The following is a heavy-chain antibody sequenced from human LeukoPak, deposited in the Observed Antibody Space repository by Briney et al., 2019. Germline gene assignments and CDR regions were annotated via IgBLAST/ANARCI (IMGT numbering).Heavy chain of an antibody. V-gene: IGHV3-30-3*01. Sequence: GGSLRLPCAASGFTFSSYAMHWVRQAPGKGLEWVAVISYDGSNKYYADSVKGRFTISRDNSKNTLYLQMNSLRAEDTAVYYCARNPGGSGDPYYYYGMDVWGQGTTVTVSS. J-gene: IGHJ6*02. D-gene: IGHD2-15*01. CDR1: GFTFSSYA. CDR3: ARNPGGSGDPYYYYGMDV. CDR2: ISYDGSNK.